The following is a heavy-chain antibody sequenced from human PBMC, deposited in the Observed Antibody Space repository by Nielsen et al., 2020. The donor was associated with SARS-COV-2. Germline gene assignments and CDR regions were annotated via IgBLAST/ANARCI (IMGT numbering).Heavy chain of an antibody. D-gene: IGHD2-21*02. V-gene: IGHV1-46*01. CDR1: GYTFTSYY. CDR2: INPSGGST. CDR3: ARALAYCGGDCYPAIIYYYYGMDV. Sequence: ASVKVSCKASGYTFTSYYMHWVRQAPGQGLEWMGIINPSGGSTSYAQKFQGRVTMTRDTSTSTVYMELSSLRSEDTAVYYCARALAYCGGDCYPAIIYYYYGMDVWGQGTTVTVSS. J-gene: IGHJ6*02.